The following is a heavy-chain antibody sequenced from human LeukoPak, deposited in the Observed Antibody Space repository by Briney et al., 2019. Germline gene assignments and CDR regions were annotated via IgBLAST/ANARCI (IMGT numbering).Heavy chain of an antibody. CDR2: ISSSSSYI. Sequence: PGGSLRLSCAASGFTFSSYSMNWVRQAPGKGLEWVSSISSSSSYIYYADSVKGRFTISRDNAKNSLYLQMNSLRAEDTAVYYCARDKFSWEPRHPFDYWGQGTLVTVSS. CDR3: ARDKFSWEPRHPFDY. D-gene: IGHD1-14*01. J-gene: IGHJ4*02. CDR1: GFTFSSYS. V-gene: IGHV3-21*01.